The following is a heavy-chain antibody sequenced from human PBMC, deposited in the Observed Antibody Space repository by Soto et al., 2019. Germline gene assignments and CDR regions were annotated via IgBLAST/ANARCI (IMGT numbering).Heavy chain of an antibody. CDR3: ASSGGSGIFGVVTQSYFDY. J-gene: IGHJ4*02. CDR1: GYTFTSYG. CDR2: ISAYNGNT. D-gene: IGHD3-3*01. V-gene: IGHV1-18*04. Sequence: ASVKVSCKASGYTFTSYGISWVRQAPGQGLEWMGWISAYNGNTNYAQKLQGRVTMTTDTSTSTAYMELRSLRSDDTAVYYCASSGGSGIFGVVTQSYFDYWGQGTLVTVSS.